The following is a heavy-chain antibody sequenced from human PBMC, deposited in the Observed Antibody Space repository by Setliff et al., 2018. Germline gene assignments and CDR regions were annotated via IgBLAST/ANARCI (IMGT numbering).Heavy chain of an antibody. V-gene: IGHV1-8*01. CDR1: GYRFNTHD. CDR2: MNPNNDDT. Sequence: ASVKVSCKASGYRFNTHDTNWVRQAPGQGLEWMGWMNPNNDDTGSAHRFQDRVTMTVNRAISTAYLELSGLTPDDTAVYFCARGRGFSGLESTVDFFEYWGPGTLVTVSS. J-gene: IGHJ4*02. CDR3: ARGRGFSGLESTVDFFEY. D-gene: IGHD6-19*01.